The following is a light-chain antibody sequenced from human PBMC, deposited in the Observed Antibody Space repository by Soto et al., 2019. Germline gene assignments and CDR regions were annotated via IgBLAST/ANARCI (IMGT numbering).Light chain of an antibody. CDR1: SSDVGSYNV. CDR2: EVS. Sequence: QSALTQPASVSGSHGQSITISCTGTSSDVGSYNVVSWYQQHPGKAPKLMIYEVSTRPSGVSDRFSGSKSGNTASLTISGLQAEDEADYYCCSYVGSTLVFGGGTQLTVL. CDR3: CSYVGSTLV. J-gene: IGLJ3*02. V-gene: IGLV2-23*02.